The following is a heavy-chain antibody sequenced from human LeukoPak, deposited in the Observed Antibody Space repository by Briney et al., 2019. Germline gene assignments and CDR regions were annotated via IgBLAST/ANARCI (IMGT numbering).Heavy chain of an antibody. Sequence: ASVKVSCKASGYTFTAYFMHWVRQAPGQGLEWMGRINPNSGGTNYAQKFQGRVTMTRDTSITTAYMDLSRLTYDATAVYYCARGGTEASSGDYWGQGTLVTVSS. V-gene: IGHV1-2*06. J-gene: IGHJ4*02. CDR3: ARGGTEASSGDY. D-gene: IGHD3-10*01. CDR2: INPNSGGT. CDR1: GYTFTAYF.